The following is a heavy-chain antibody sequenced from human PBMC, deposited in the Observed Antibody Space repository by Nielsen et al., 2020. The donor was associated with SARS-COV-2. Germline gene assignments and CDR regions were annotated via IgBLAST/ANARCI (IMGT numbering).Heavy chain of an antibody. CDR2: ISYDGSNK. Sequence: GGSLRLSCAASGFTFSSYGMHWVRQAPGKGLEWVAVISYDGSNKYYADSVKGRFTISRDNSKNTLYLQMNSLRAEDTAVYYCAKDRGGCSGGSCYPPYYYYYGMDVWGQGTTVTVSS. CDR1: GFTFSSYG. CDR3: AKDRGGCSGGSCYPPYYYYYGMDV. D-gene: IGHD2-15*01. J-gene: IGHJ6*02. V-gene: IGHV3-30*18.